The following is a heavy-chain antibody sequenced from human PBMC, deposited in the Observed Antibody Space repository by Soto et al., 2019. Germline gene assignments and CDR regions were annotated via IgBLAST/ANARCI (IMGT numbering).Heavy chain of an antibody. CDR2: INHSGST. Sequence: SETLSLTCAVYGGSFSGYYWSWIRQPPGKGLEWIGEINHSGSTNYNPSLKSRVTISVDTSKNQFSLKLSSVTAADTAVYYCARHVVVVAARPFDYWGQGTLVTVSS. D-gene: IGHD2-15*01. CDR1: GGSFSGYY. J-gene: IGHJ4*02. V-gene: IGHV4-34*01. CDR3: ARHVVVVAARPFDY.